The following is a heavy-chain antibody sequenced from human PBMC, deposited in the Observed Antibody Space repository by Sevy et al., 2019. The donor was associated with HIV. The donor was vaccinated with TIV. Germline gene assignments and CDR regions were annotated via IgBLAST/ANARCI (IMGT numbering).Heavy chain of an antibody. J-gene: IGHJ6*02. CDR1: GYTFSGYY. V-gene: IGHV1-2*02. D-gene: IGHD3-9*01. CDR3: ARMLHFDSGAPYYYGMDV. CDR2: INPNSGAT. Sequence: ASVKVSCRASGYTFSGYYIHWVRQAPAQGLEWLGWINPNSGATSYAQKFQDRVTLTRDTSISTAFMELSRLRSDDTALYYCARMLHFDSGAPYYYGMDVWGQGTTVTVSS.